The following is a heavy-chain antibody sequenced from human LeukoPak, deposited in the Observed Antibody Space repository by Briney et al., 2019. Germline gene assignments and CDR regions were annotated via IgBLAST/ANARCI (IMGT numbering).Heavy chain of an antibody. CDR2: ISWDGGST. CDR3: ARPGQLARHYFDY. V-gene: IGHV3-43*01. CDR1: GFTFDDYT. J-gene: IGHJ4*02. D-gene: IGHD6-13*01. Sequence: PGGSLRLSCAASGFTFDDYTMHWVRQAPGKGLEWVSLISWDGGSTYYADSVKGRFTISRDNSKNSLYLQMNSLRAEDTAVYYCARPGQLARHYFDYWGQGTLVTVSS.